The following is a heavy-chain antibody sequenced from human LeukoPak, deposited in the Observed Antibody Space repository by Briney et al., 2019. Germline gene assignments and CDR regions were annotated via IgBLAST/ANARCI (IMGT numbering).Heavy chain of an antibody. CDR2: ISTSSDT. CDR1: GFTFSDYY. CDR3: ASLVRYFTGAFDI. D-gene: IGHD3-10*01. V-gene: IGHV3-11*03. Sequence: GGSLRLSCAAPGFTFSDYYMTWIRQTPGKGLEWLTFISTSSDTRYADSVKGRFTISRDNAKKSLYLQMNSLRAEDTALYYCASLVRYFTGAFDIWGQGTMVTVSS. J-gene: IGHJ3*02.